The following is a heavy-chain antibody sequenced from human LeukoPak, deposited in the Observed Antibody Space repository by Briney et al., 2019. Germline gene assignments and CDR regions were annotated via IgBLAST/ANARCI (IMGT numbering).Heavy chain of an antibody. J-gene: IGHJ4*02. CDR1: GASISSSSYY. Sequence: SEPLSLTCTVSGASISSSSYYWAWIRQPLGKGLGWMGRTYYSGTTYYNPSLKSRVTISVDTSKNQFSLKLSSVTAAHTAVYYCARQLGYCSSTSCYADKVDYWGQGTLVTVSS. CDR3: ARQLGYCSSTSCYADKVDY. V-gene: IGHV4-39*01. D-gene: IGHD2-2*01. CDR2: TYYSGTT.